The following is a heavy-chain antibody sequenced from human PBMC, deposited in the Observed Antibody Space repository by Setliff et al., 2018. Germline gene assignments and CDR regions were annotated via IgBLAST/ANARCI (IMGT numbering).Heavy chain of an antibody. CDR1: GYTFTSYG. Sequence: SVKVSCKASGYTFTSYGISWVRQAPGQGLEWMGGIIPIFGTANYAQKFQGRVTITADESTSTAYMELSSLRSEDTAVYYCARVPRGRDDAFDIWGQGTMVTVSS. CDR2: IIPIFGTA. J-gene: IGHJ3*02. V-gene: IGHV1-69*13. CDR3: ARVPRGRDDAFDI.